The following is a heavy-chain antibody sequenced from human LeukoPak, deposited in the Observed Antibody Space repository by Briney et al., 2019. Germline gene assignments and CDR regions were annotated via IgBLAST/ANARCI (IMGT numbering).Heavy chain of an antibody. Sequence: GGSLRLSCAASGFTFSSYWMSWVRQAPGKGLEWVANIKQDGSEKYYVDSVKGRLTISRDNAKNSLYLQMNSLRAEDTAVYYCARDPKQDAMDYWGQGTLVTVSS. CDR3: ARDPKQDAMDY. CDR2: IKQDGSEK. V-gene: IGHV3-7*01. J-gene: IGHJ4*02. CDR1: GFTFSSYW. D-gene: IGHD2-2*01.